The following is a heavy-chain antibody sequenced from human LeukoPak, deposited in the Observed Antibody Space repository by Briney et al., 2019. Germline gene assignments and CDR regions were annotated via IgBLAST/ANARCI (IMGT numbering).Heavy chain of an antibody. CDR1: GGSISSSRYY. D-gene: IGHD4-11*01. V-gene: IGHV4-30-2*01. J-gene: IGHJ4*02. CDR2: IYHSGST. CDR3: ARAKPDSSDYEPFDY. Sequence: PSETLSLTCTVSGGSISSSRYYWSWIRQPPGKGLEWIGYIYHSGSTYYNPSLKSRVTISVDRSKNQFSLKLSSVTAADTAVYYCARAKPDSSDYEPFDYWGQGTLVTVSS.